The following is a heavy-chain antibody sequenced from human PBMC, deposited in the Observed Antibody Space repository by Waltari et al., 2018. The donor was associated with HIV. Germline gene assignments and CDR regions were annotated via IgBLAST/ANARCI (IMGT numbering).Heavy chain of an antibody. J-gene: IGHJ4*02. CDR2: INHSGTT. CDR3: ARDPHLVITFGGVLAPGFFDY. CDR1: GGSFSDYH. Sequence: QVQLQQWGAGLLKTSETLSLTCAGYGGSFSDYHWSWTRQPPGTGPEWIRKINHSGTTNYNPSLKSRVTISVDTSKNQFSLKVTSVTAADTAVYYCARDPHLVITFGGVLAPGFFDYWGQGALVTVSS. V-gene: IGHV4-34*01. D-gene: IGHD3-16*02.